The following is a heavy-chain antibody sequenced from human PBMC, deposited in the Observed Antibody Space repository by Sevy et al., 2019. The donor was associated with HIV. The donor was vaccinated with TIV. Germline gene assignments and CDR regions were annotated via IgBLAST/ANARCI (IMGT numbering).Heavy chain of an antibody. J-gene: IGHJ4*02. V-gene: IGHV3-23*01. D-gene: IGHD2-8*01. Sequence: GGSLRLSCAASGFAFYDYSMSWIRQAPGKGLEWVATLSFGCGKINYADSVKGRFNISRDNSKNSFYLQMDNLRVEDTARYYCAREGCTRPHDYWGQGTRVTVSS. CDR3: AREGCTRPHDY. CDR2: LSFGCGKI. CDR1: GFAFYDYS.